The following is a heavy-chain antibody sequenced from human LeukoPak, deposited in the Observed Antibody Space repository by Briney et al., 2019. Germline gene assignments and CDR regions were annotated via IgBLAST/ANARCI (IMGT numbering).Heavy chain of an antibody. D-gene: IGHD3-16*01. J-gene: IGHJ6*02. CDR2: LKEDGSEK. CDR1: GLTFSETW. CDR3: ATYTHWVAGDV. V-gene: IGHV3-7*01. Sequence: PGGSLKLSCAASGLTFSETWMSWVRQAPGQGLEWVAALKEDGSEKDYVDSVKGRFTISRDNAKNSLYLQMNSLRAEDTAVYYCATYTHWVAGDVWGQGTTVSVSS.